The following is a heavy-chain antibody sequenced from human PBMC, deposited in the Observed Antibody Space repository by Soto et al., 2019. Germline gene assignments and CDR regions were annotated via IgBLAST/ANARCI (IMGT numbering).Heavy chain of an antibody. CDR1: GFTFSNFG. J-gene: IGHJ4*02. D-gene: IGHD6-13*01. CDR2: ISYDGNLK. Sequence: QVQLVESGGGVVQPGRSLRLSCVVSGFTFSNFGMQWGRQAPGKGLEWVASISYDGNLKYSADSVKGRFTISRDNSKNTLYLQMNSLRGEDTAVYYCARFWGPITAAVDDFWGQGTLVTVSS. CDR3: ARFWGPITAAVDDF. V-gene: IGHV3-30*03.